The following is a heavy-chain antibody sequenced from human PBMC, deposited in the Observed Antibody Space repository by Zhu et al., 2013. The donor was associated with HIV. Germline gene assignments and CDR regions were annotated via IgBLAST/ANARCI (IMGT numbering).Heavy chain of an antibody. Sequence: QVQLQESGPGLVKPSETLSLTCTVSGGSISSSSYYWGWIRQPPGKGLEWIGSIYYSGSTYYNPSLKSRVTISVDTSKNQFSLKLSSVTAADTAVYYCARVPRDGYVRMYFDYWGQGTLVTVSS. CDR2: IYYSGST. CDR3: ARVPRDGYVRMYFDY. V-gene: IGHV4-39*07. CDR1: GGSISSSSYY. D-gene: IGHD5-12*01. J-gene: IGHJ4*02.